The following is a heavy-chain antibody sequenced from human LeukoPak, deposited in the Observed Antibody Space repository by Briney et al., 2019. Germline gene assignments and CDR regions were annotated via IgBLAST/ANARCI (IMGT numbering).Heavy chain of an antibody. CDR3: ASVFRDEYYDFWSGYYRY. Sequence: SETLSPTCTVSGGSISSSSYYWGWIRQPPGKGLEWIGSIYYSGSTYYNPSLKSRVTISVDTSKNQFSLKLSSVTAADTAVYYCASVFRDEYYDFWSGYYRYWGQGTLVTVSS. CDR1: GGSISSSSYY. D-gene: IGHD3-3*01. J-gene: IGHJ4*02. V-gene: IGHV4-39*01. CDR2: IYYSGST.